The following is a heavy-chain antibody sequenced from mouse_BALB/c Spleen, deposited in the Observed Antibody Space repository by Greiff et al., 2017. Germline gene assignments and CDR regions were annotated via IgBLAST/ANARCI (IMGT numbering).Heavy chain of an antibody. D-gene: IGHD2-10*01. V-gene: IGHV1-18*01. CDR2: INPNNGGT. Sequence: EGQLQQSGPELVKPGASVKIPCKASGYTFTDYNMDWVKQSHGKSLEWIGDINPNNGGTIYNQKFKGKATLTVDKSSSTAYMELRSLTSEDTAVYYCARPAYYGNYAMDYWGQGTSVTVSS. CDR1: GYTFTDYN. J-gene: IGHJ4*01. CDR3: ARPAYYGNYAMDY.